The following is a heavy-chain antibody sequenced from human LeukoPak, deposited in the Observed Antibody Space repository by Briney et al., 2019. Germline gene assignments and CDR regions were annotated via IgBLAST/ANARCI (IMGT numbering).Heavy chain of an antibody. Sequence: PSETLSLTCTVSGGSISSGGYYRSWIRQHPGKGLEWIGYIYYSGSTYYNPSLKSRVTISVDTSKNQFSLKLSSVTAADTAVYYCARDFPDSSGYWSAFDIWGQGTMVTVSS. CDR3: ARDFPDSSGYWSAFDI. CDR2: IYYSGST. V-gene: IGHV4-31*03. CDR1: GGSISSGGYY. D-gene: IGHD3-22*01. J-gene: IGHJ3*02.